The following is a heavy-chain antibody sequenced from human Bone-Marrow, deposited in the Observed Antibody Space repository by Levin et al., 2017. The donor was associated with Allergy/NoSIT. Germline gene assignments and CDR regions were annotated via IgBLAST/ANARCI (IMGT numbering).Heavy chain of an antibody. CDR1: GGSIHIGSYY. CDR3: ARRGHSSSYYFDY. V-gene: IGHV4-31*03. Sequence: SETLSLTCTVSGGSIHIGSYYWTWIRRRPGRDLEWIGYIYHTGTTYYNSSLKSRVSISVETSKNQFSLSLTSVTAADTAVYYCARRGHSSSYYFDYWGQGKSVTVSS. CDR2: IYHTGTT. D-gene: IGHD6-6*01. J-gene: IGHJ4*02.